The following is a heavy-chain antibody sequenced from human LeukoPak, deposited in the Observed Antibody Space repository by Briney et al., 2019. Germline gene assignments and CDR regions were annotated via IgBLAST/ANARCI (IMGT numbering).Heavy chain of an antibody. CDR2: IYHSGST. CDR1: GGSISSSNW. V-gene: IGHV4-4*02. CDR3: ARDCIGYCSSTNCQKRYWYFDL. J-gene: IGHJ2*01. Sequence: SGTLSLTCAVYGGSISSSNWWSWVRQPPGKGLEWIGEIYHSGSTNYNPSLKSRVTISVDKSKNQFSLKLSSVTAADAAVYYCARDCIGYCSSTNCQKRYWYFDLWGRGTLVTVSS. D-gene: IGHD2-2*01.